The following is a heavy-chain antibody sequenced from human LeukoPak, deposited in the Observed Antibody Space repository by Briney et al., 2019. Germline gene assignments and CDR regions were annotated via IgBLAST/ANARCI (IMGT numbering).Heavy chain of an antibody. Sequence: GXXLEWVXXXSYDGSNKYYADSVKGRFTISRDNSKNTLYLQMNSLRAEDTAVYYCAEPGYCSSTSCRNFDYWGQGTLVTVSS. D-gene: IGHD2-2*01. V-gene: IGHV3-30*04. CDR2: XSYDGSNK. J-gene: IGHJ4*02. CDR3: AEPGYCSSTSCRNFDY.